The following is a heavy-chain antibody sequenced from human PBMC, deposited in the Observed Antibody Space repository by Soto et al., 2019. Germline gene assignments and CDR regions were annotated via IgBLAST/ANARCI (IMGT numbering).Heavy chain of an antibody. D-gene: IGHD3-10*01. V-gene: IGHV4-31*03. J-gene: IGHJ4*02. CDR1: GGSITSGAYY. CDR3: ARDMGRRGYFDY. CDR2: IYYSGNT. Sequence: QVQLQESGPGLVKPSQTLSLTCTVSGGSITSGAYYWSWIRQHPGKGLEGIGHIYYSGNTFYNPSLKSRVSISIDTFKNQFSLRLSSVTAADTAVYYCARDMGRRGYFDYWGQGTLVTVSS.